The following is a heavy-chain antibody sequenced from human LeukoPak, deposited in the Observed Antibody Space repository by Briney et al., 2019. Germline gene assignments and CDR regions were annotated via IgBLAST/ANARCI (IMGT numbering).Heavy chain of an antibody. CDR2: IYSGGST. D-gene: IGHD6-19*01. V-gene: IGHV3-53*01. Sequence: GGSLRLSCAASGLTATINYMSWVSQAPGKGLGWVSVIYSGGSTYYADSEKGRFPITRDNSKNTLYLQMHSLRAEDTAVYYCARADSSGPLYYYYYMDVWGKGTTVTVSS. J-gene: IGHJ6*03. CDR3: ARADSSGPLYYYYYMDV. CDR1: GLTATINY.